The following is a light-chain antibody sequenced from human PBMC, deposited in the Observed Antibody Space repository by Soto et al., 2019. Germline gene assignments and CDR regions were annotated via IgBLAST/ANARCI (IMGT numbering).Light chain of an antibody. CDR1: GTDGGNSYL. CDR3: CSYAGSSTWV. V-gene: IGLV2-23*01. Sequence: QSALTQPASLSGSPGQSLTISCTGMGTDGGNSYLVSWYQHLPGKAPKVIIYEGIKRPSAISARFSASSSGGVASLTISGLQAEDEADYYCCSYAGSSTWVFGGGTKVTVL. J-gene: IGLJ2*01. CDR2: EGI.